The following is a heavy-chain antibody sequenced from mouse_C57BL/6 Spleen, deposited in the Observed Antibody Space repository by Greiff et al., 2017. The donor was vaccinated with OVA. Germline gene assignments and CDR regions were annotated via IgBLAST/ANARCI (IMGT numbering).Heavy chain of an antibody. CDR1: GFTFSSYA. CDR2: ISDGGSYT. CDR3: ARDNGFLDY. J-gene: IGHJ2*01. V-gene: IGHV5-4*01. Sequence: EVQLQESGGGLVKPGGSLKLSCAASGFTFSSYAMSWVRQTPEKRLEWVATISDGGSYTYYPDNVKGRFTISRDNAKSNLYLQMSHLKSEDTAMYYCARDNGFLDYWGQGTTLTVSS. D-gene: IGHD2-2*01.